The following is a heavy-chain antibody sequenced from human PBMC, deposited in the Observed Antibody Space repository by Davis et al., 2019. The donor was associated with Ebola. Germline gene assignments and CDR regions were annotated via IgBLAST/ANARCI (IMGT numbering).Heavy chain of an antibody. V-gene: IGHV1-3*01. CDR2: INAGNGNT. D-gene: IGHD2-15*01. CDR1: GYTFTGYY. CDR3: ARGEYCNGGSCYDLYYYYYGMDV. Sequence: ASVKVSCKASGYTFTGYYMHWVRQAPGQRLEWMGWINAGNGNTKYSQKFQGRVTITRDTSASTAYMELSSLRSEDTAVYYCARGEYCNGGSCYDLYYYYYGMDVWGQGTTVTVSS. J-gene: IGHJ6*02.